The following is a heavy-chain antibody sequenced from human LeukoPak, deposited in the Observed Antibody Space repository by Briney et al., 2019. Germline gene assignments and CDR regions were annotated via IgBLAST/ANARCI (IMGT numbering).Heavy chain of an antibody. CDR1: GGSFSGYY. CDR3: ARGLEYSSGWYPRMDY. D-gene: IGHD6-19*01. Sequence: SETLSLSCAVYGGSFSGYYWSWIRQPPGKGLEWIGEINRSGSTNYNPSLKSRVTISVDTSKNQFSLKLSSVTAADTAVYYCARGLEYSSGWYPRMDYWGQGTLVTVSS. J-gene: IGHJ4*02. V-gene: IGHV4-34*01. CDR2: INRSGST.